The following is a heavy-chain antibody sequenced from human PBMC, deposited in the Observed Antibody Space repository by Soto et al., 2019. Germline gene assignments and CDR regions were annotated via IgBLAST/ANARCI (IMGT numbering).Heavy chain of an antibody. J-gene: IGHJ5*02. V-gene: IGHV5-51*01. CDR3: ARGAMPVAGTEHWFDP. CDR1: GYIFTRYW. D-gene: IGHD6-19*01. CDR2: FYPGKSEA. Sequence: GESLKISCKGSGYIFTRYWIGWARHMPGKGLEWMGMFYPGKSEARYSPAFQGQVTISADNSISTAYLQWRSLKASDSAIYYCARGAMPVAGTEHWFDPWGQGTLVTVSS.